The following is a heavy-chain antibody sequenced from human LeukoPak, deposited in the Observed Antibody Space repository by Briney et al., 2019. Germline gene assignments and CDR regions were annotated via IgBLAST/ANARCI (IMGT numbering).Heavy chain of an antibody. CDR1: GFTFSDFA. V-gene: IGHV3-30*18. J-gene: IGHJ4*02. CDR3: AKVGAWQFLNDLFDF. Sequence: GRSLRLSCAASGFTFSDFAMHWVRQAPGKGLEWVAVISNDGTHKFYADSVKGRFTISRDNSKNTLYLQMNSLRGEDAAVYFCAKVGAWQFLNDLFDFWGQGTLVAVSS. D-gene: IGHD2/OR15-2a*01. CDR2: ISNDGTHK.